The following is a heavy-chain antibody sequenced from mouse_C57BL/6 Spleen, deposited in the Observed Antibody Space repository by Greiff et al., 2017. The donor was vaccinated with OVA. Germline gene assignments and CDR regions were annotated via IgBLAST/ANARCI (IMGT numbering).Heavy chain of an antibody. CDR3: AKGDYYGPYYAMDY. Sequence: QVQLQQPGAELVKPGASVKMSCKASGYTFTSYWITWVKQRPGQGLEWIGDIYPGSGSTTYNEKFKSKATLTVDTSSSTAYMHLSSLTSEDSAVYYCAKGDYYGPYYAMDYWGQGTSVTVSS. D-gene: IGHD1-2*01. J-gene: IGHJ4*01. V-gene: IGHV1-55*01. CDR2: IYPGSGST. CDR1: GYTFTSYW.